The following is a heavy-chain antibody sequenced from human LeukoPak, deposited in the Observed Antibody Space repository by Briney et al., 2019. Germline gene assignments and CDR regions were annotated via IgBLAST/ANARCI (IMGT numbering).Heavy chain of an antibody. CDR2: IYYSGST. CDR1: GGSISSYY. J-gene: IGHJ5*02. V-gene: IGHV4-59*01. Sequence: PSETLSLTCTVSGGSISSYYWSWIRQPPGKGLEWIGYIYYSGSTNYNPSLKSRVTISVDTSKNQFSLKLSSVTAADTAVYYCARGQVAAASPWVLQHQNWFDPWGQGTLVTVSS. CDR3: ARGQVAAASPWVLQHQNWFDP. D-gene: IGHD2-15*01.